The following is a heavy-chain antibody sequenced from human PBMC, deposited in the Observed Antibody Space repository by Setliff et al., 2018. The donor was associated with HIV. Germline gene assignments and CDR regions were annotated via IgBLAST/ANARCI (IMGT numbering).Heavy chain of an antibody. D-gene: IGHD3-22*01. CDR3: VRRRGGGYYDTSVYFDF. Sequence: GESLKISCEASGYSFTSYWIGWVRQLPGKGLEWMGIIYPGDSEIGYSPSFQGQVTISADKSISTAYLQWSSLKASDTAIYYCVRRRGGGYYDTSVYFDFWGQGTLVTVSS. CDR1: GYSFTSYW. J-gene: IGHJ4*02. V-gene: IGHV5-51*01. CDR2: IYPGDSEI.